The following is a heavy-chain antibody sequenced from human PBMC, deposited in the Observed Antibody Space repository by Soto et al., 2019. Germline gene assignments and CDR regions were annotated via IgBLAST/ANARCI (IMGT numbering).Heavy chain of an antibody. CDR3: ARGAATKIVVVMYDAFEI. Sequence: QVQLVQSGAEVKKPESSVKVSCKAPGGTFSTYAISWVRQAPGQGLEWMGGIIPMFGTANYAQRFQDRVTISADESTRTAYMELSSLRSEDTAVYYCARGAATKIVVVMYDAFEIWAKGQWSPSLQ. CDR1: GGTFSTYA. V-gene: IGHV1-69*12. D-gene: IGHD3-22*01. CDR2: IIPMFGTA. J-gene: IGHJ3*02.